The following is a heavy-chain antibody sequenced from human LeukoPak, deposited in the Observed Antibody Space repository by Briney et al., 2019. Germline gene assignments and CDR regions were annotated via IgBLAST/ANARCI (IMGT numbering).Heavy chain of an antibody. CDR3: ARRKLLGWFDT. D-gene: IGHD6-19*01. Sequence: GASVKLSCKASGYIFTTYDIGWVRQATGQGLEWMGWLNPNSGNAGYAQKFQGRVTISRNTSISTAYMELSSLRSDDTAIYYCARRKLLGWFDTWGQGTMVTVSS. J-gene: IGHJ5*02. V-gene: IGHV1-8*03. CDR2: LNPNSGNA. CDR1: GYIFTTYD.